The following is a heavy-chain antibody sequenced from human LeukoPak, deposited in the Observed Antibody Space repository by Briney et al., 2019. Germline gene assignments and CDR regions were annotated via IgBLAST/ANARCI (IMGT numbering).Heavy chain of an antibody. J-gene: IGHJ4*02. Sequence: SGGSLRLSCAASGFTFSSYGMHWVRQAPGKGLEWVAFIWYDGSNKYYADSVKGRFTLSRDNSKNTLFLQMNSLRSEDTAVYYCAKGSAYYFDYWGQGTLVTVPS. CDR1: GFTFSSYG. V-gene: IGHV3-30*02. D-gene: IGHD3-10*01. CDR3: AKGSAYYFDY. CDR2: IWYDGSNK.